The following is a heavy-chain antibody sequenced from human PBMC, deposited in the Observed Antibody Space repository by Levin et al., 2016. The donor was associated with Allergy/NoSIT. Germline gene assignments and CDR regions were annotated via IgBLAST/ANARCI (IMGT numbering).Heavy chain of an antibody. Sequence: LSLTCAASGFTFSSYAMHWVRQAPGKGLEWVAVISYDGSNKYYADSVKGRFTISRDNSKNTLYLQMNSLRAEDTAVYYCAKCLTGTPEHSGSIRLGEYYYYGMDVWGQGTTVTVSS. CDR1: GFTFSSYA. V-gene: IGHV3-30*04. D-gene: IGHD1-26*01. J-gene: IGHJ6*02. CDR2: ISYDGSNK. CDR3: AKCLTGTPEHSGSIRLGEYYYYGMDV.